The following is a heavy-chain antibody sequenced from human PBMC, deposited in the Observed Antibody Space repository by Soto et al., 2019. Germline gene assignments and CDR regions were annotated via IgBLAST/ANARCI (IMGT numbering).Heavy chain of an antibody. D-gene: IGHD3-3*01. CDR3: ARNYDFWSGYYIKVLDY. CDR1: GYTFTSYD. CDR2: MNPNSGNT. J-gene: IGHJ4*02. V-gene: IGHV1-8*01. Sequence: ASVKVSCKASGYTFTSYDINWVRQATGQGLEWMGWMNPNSGNTGYAQKFQGRVTMTRNTSISTAYMELSSLRSEDTAVYYCARNYDFWSGYYIKVLDYWGQGTLVTVSS.